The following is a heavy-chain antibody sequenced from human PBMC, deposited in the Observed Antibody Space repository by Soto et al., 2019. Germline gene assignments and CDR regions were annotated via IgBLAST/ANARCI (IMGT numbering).Heavy chain of an antibody. D-gene: IGHD3-10*01. CDR1: GFTFSSYS. Sequence: GGSLRLSCAASGFTFSSYSMNWVRQAPGKGLEWVSSISSSSSYIYYADSVKGRFTISRDNAKNSLYLQMNSLRAEDTAVYYCARDRGSGSYTKNYYYGMDVWGQGTTVTVSS. V-gene: IGHV3-21*01. CDR2: ISSSSSYI. J-gene: IGHJ6*02. CDR3: ARDRGSGSYTKNYYYGMDV.